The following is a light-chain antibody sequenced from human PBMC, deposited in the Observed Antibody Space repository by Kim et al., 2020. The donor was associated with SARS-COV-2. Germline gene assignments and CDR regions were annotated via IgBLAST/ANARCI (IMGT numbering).Light chain of an antibody. CDR1: TSDVGGYNH. J-gene: IGLJ1*01. CDR3: NSYTTSNPYV. CDR2: DVT. Sequence: QSVLTQPASVSGSPGQSITISCTGTTSDVGGYNHVSWYQQHPGKVPRLMIYDVTKRPSGVSSRFSGSKSGNTASLTISGLQAEDEADYYCNSYTTSNPYVFGTGTKVTVL. V-gene: IGLV2-14*03.